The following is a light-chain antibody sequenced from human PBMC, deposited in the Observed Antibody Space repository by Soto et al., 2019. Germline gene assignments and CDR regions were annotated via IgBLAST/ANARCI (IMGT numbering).Light chain of an antibody. Sequence: EIVLTQSPATLSLSPGERATLSCRASQSVGSFLAWYQQKPGQAPRLLIYGASTRATGIPARFSGSGSGTEFTLTISSLQSEDFAVYYCQQYKNWPTITFGQGTRLEIK. CDR1: QSVGSF. CDR3: QQYKNWPTIT. V-gene: IGKV3-15*01. J-gene: IGKJ5*01. CDR2: GAS.